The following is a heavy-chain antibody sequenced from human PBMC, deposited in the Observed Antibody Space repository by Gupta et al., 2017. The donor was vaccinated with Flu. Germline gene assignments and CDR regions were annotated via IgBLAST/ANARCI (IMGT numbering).Heavy chain of an antibody. CDR3: ARLHYDSSGYYIFDY. V-gene: IGHV4-39*01. D-gene: IGHD3-22*01. CDR1: GGSISSSSYY. J-gene: IGHJ4*02. Sequence: QLQLQESGPGLVKPSATLSLTCTVSGGSISSSSYYWGWIRQPPGKGLEWIGSIYYSGSTYYNPSLKSRVTISVDTSKNQFSLKLSSVTAADTAVYYCARLHYDSSGYYIFDYWGQGTLVTGSS. CDR2: IYYSGST.